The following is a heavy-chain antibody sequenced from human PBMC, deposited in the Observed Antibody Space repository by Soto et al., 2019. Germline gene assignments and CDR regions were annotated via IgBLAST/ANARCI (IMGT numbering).Heavy chain of an antibody. V-gene: IGHV1-3*01. J-gene: IGHJ4*02. CDR3: ARGDFWSGYSLHY. CDR2: INAGNGNT. CDR1: GYTFTSYA. D-gene: IGHD3-3*01. Sequence: QVQLVQSGAEVKKPGASVKVSCKASGYTFTSYAMHWVRQAPGQRLEWMGWINAGNGNTKYSQKFQGRVTITRDTSASTAYRELSSLRSEDTAVYYCARGDFWSGYSLHYWGQGTLVTVSS.